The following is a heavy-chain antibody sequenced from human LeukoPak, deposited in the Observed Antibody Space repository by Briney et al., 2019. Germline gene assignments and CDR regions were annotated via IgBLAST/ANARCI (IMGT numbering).Heavy chain of an antibody. J-gene: IGHJ4*02. Sequence: PSETLSLTCTVSGGSISSSSYYWGWIRLPPGKGLEWIGSIYYSGSTYYNPSLKSRVTISVDTSKNQFSLRLSSVTAADTAVYYCARSTWFGELYDYWGQGTLVTVSS. CDR3: ARSTWFGELYDY. D-gene: IGHD3-10*01. CDR1: GGSISSSSYY. CDR2: IYYSGST. V-gene: IGHV4-39*07.